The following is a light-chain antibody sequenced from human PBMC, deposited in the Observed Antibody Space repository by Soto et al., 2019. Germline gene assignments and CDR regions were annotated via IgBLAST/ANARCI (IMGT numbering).Light chain of an antibody. CDR1: SSDIGGYNY. V-gene: IGLV2-14*01. J-gene: IGLJ2*01. CDR2: GVS. CDR3: SSYKTSSTVVV. Sequence: QSVLTQPASVSGSPGQSITISCTGTSSDIGGYNYDSWYQQYPGKAPKLMIFGVSDRPSGVSKRFSGSKSGTTASLTISGRQAEDAAYYYCSSYKTSSTVVVFGGGTKLTVL.